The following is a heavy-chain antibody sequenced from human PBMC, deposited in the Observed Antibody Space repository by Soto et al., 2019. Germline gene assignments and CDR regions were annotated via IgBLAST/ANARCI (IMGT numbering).Heavy chain of an antibody. CDR2: IGRRSDI. CDR3: AKDRTPYCSSTRCYGLYGMDV. J-gene: IGHJ6*02. V-gene: IGHV3-21*01. D-gene: IGHD2-2*01. Sequence: PGGSLRLSCEASGFSFSAYSMHWVRQAPGKGLEWVSSIGRRSDIYYADSVKGRFTISRDNSKNTLYLQMNTLRPEDTAVYYSAKDRTPYCSSTRCYGLYGMDVWGQGTTVTVSS. CDR1: GFSFSAYS.